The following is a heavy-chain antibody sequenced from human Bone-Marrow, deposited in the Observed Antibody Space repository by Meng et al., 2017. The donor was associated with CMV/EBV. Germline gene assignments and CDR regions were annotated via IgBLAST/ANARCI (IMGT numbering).Heavy chain of an antibody. Sequence: SETLSLTCTASGGSISSSSYYWGWIRQPPGKGLEWIGSIYYSGSTYYNPSLKSRVTISVDTSKNQFSLKLSSVTAADTAVYYCARDPGRGGSYFDYWGQGTLVTVSS. V-gene: IGHV4-39*07. D-gene: IGHD3-10*01. J-gene: IGHJ4*02. CDR2: IYYSGST. CDR3: ARDPGRGGSYFDY. CDR1: GGSISSSSYY.